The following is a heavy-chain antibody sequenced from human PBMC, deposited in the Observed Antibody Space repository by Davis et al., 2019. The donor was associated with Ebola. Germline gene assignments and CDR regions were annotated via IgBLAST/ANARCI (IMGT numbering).Heavy chain of an antibody. CDR2: VNHSGSS. D-gene: IGHD1-1*01. CDR1: GESFSDYY. Sequence: PSETLSLTCAVYGESFSDYYWSWIRQPPGKGLEWIGEVNHSGSSKYNPSLKSRVTISVDTSKNQFSLKLNSLTAADTAVYYCARGRTTALLYLIYGLDVWGQGTTVTVSS. V-gene: IGHV4-34*01. J-gene: IGHJ6*02. CDR3: ARGRTTALLYLIYGLDV.